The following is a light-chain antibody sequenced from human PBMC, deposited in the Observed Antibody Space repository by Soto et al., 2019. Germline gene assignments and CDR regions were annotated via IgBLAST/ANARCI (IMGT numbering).Light chain of an antibody. CDR1: QSVSSN. CDR2: GAF. CDR3: QQYKIWPPWT. V-gene: IGKV3D-15*01. Sequence: EIVMTQSPATLSVSPGERATLSCRASQSVSSNLGWYQQKPGQAPTLLIYGAFIRATGIPARFSGSGSGTEFTLTISSLQSEDCAVYYCQQYKIWPPWTFGQGTKVDIK. J-gene: IGKJ1*01.